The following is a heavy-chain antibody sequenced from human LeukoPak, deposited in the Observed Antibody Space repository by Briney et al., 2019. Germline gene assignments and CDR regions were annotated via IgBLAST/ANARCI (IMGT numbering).Heavy chain of an antibody. CDR2: IIPIFGTA. D-gene: IGHD3-10*01. V-gene: IGHV1-69*05. CDR1: GGTFSGYA. J-gene: IGHJ4*02. Sequence: GASVKVSCKASGGTFSGYAISWVRQAPGQGLEWMGGIIPIFGTANYAQKFQGRVTITTDESTSTAYMELSSLRSEDTAVYYCARDRFTMVRGVTLDYWGQGTLVTVSS. CDR3: ARDRFTMVRGVTLDY.